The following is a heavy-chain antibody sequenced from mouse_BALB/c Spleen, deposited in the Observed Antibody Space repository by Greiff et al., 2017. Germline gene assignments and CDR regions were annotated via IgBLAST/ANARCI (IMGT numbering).Heavy chain of an antibody. CDR1: GYSITSDYA. J-gene: IGHJ4*01. CDR2: ISYSGST. Sequence: EVKLVESGPGLVKPSQSLSLTCTVTGYSITSDYAWNWIRQFPGNKLEWMGYISYSGSTSYNPSLKSRISITRDTSKNQFFLQLNSVTTEDTATYYCARDSNYAMDYWGQGTLVTVSS. D-gene: IGHD2-5*01. CDR3: ARDSNYAMDY. V-gene: IGHV3-2*02.